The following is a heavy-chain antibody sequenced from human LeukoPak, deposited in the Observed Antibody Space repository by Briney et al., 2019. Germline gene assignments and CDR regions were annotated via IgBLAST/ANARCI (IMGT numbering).Heavy chain of an antibody. CDR1: GFTFSSYS. V-gene: IGHV3-21*01. CDR3: ASPTAYGGNFDY. D-gene: IGHD4-23*01. Sequence: GGSLRLSCAASGFTFSSYSMNWVRQAPGKGLEWVSSISSSSSYIYYADSVKGRFTISRDNAKNSLYLQMNSLRAEGTAVYYCASPTAYGGNFDYWGQGTLVTVSS. J-gene: IGHJ4*02. CDR2: ISSSSSYI.